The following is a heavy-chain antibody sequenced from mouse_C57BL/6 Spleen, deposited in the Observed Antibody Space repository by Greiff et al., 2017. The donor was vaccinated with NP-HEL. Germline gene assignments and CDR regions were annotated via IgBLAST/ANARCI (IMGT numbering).Heavy chain of an antibody. J-gene: IGHJ1*03. Sequence: EVMLVESGGGLVKPGGSLKLSCAASGFTFRSYTMSWVRQTPEKRLEWVATISGGGGITYYPDSVKGRFTISRDNAKNTLYLQMSSLRSEDTALYYCARQGLRYWYFDVWGTGTTVTVSS. D-gene: IGHD3-1*01. CDR2: ISGGGGIT. CDR3: ARQGLRYWYFDV. V-gene: IGHV5-9*01. CDR1: GFTFRSYT.